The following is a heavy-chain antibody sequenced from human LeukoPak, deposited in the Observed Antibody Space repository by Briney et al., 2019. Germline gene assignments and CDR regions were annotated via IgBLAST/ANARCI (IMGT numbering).Heavy chain of an antibody. Sequence: ASVKVSCTASGYTFTSYYMHWVRQAPGQGLEWMGIINPSGGSTSYAQKFQGRVTMTRDTSTSTVYMELSSLRSEDTAVYYCASCIAVAGMVPDYWGQGTLVTVSS. D-gene: IGHD6-19*01. CDR3: ASCIAVAGMVPDY. J-gene: IGHJ4*02. V-gene: IGHV1-46*01. CDR2: INPSGGST. CDR1: GYTFTSYY.